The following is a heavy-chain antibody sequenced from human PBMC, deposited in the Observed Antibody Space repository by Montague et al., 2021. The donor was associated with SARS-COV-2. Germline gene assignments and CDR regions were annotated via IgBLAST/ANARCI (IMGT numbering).Heavy chain of an antibody. D-gene: IGHD2-2*01. CDR3: AREPRVGQLLSIYYYGMDV. J-gene: IGHJ6*02. Sequence: TLSLTCTVSGGSISSGGYYWSWIRQHPGKGLEWIGYIYYSGNTYYNPSLKSRVTISVDTSKNQFSLKLSSVTAADTAVYYCAREPRVGQLLSIYYYGMDVWGQGTTVTGSS. CDR1: GGSISSGGYY. V-gene: IGHV4-31*03. CDR2: IYYSGNT.